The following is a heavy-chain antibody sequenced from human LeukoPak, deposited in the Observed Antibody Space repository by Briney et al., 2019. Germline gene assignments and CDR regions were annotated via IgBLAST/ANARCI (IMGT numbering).Heavy chain of an antibody. V-gene: IGHV3-23*01. Sequence: GGSLRLSCAASGFTFSSYAMSWVRQAPGKGLEWVSAISGSGGSTYYADSVKGRFTISRDNFKNTLYLQMNSLRAEDTAVYYCAKGTLDYYDDSSGYYPHWGQGTLVTVSS. J-gene: IGHJ4*02. D-gene: IGHD3-22*01. CDR1: GFTFSSYA. CDR2: ISGSGGST. CDR3: AKGTLDYYDDSSGYYPH.